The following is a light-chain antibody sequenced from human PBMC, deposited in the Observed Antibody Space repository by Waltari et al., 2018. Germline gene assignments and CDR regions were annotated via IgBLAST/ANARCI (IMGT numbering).Light chain of an antibody. V-gene: IGKV1-5*03. J-gene: IGKJ1*01. CDR3: QQYRNLWT. CDR1: QSLSNW. CDR2: KAS. Sequence: DIQMTQSPSTLSASVGDIVTIPCRASQSLSNWLAWYQQKPGKAPKVLLYKASTLESGVPSRFSGSGSGTEFTLTISSLQPDDFATYYCQQYRNLWTFGQGTKVEIK.